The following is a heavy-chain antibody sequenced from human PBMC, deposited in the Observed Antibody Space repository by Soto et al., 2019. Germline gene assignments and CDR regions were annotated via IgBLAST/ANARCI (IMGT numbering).Heavy chain of an antibody. J-gene: IGHJ4*02. D-gene: IGHD3-22*01. CDR1: GFTFSNYA. V-gene: IGHV3-23*01. Sequence: GGSLRLSCAASGFTFSNYAMNWVRQAPGKGLEWVSTITGSGGDIYYADALQGRFTISRDNSKNTLYLQMNSLRAEDTAIYYCAKDYYHSSGYSSDYWGQGALVTVSS. CDR3: AKDYYHSSGYSSDY. CDR2: ITGSGGDI.